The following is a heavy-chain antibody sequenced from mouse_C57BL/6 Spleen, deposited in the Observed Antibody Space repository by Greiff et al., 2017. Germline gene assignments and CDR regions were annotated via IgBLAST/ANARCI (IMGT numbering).Heavy chain of an antibody. CDR2: IRNKANGYTT. Sequence: EVKLMESGGGLVQPGGSLSLSCAASGFTFTDYYMSWVRQPPGKALEWLGFIRNKANGYTTEYSASVKGRFTISRDNSQSILYLQMNALRAEDSATYYCARYYYGSSYPYFDYWGQGTTLTVSS. V-gene: IGHV7-3*01. D-gene: IGHD1-1*01. CDR3: ARYYYGSSYPYFDY. J-gene: IGHJ2*01. CDR1: GFTFTDYY.